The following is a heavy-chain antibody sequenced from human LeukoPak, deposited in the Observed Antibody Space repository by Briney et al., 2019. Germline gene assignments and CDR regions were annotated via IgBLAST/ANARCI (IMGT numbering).Heavy chain of an antibody. D-gene: IGHD6-25*01. Sequence: PSETLSLTCAVYGGSFSGYYWSWIRQPPGKGLEWIGEINHSGSTNYNPSLKSRVTISVDTSKNQFSLQLSSVTAADAAVYYCASFIYSGAALWHLDYWGQGTLVTVSS. CDR3: ASFIYSGAALWHLDY. J-gene: IGHJ4*02. CDR1: GGSFSGYY. CDR2: INHSGST. V-gene: IGHV4-34*01.